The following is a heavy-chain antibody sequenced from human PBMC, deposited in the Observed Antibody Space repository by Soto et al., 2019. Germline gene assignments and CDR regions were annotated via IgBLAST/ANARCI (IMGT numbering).Heavy chain of an antibody. Sequence: EVQLLESGGGLIQPGGSLRLSCEASGFTFSNYGMTWVRQAAGKGLEWVSTISGSGDRAFYADPVKGRFTISRDNSKNTLDLQMNSLSAEDTAIYYCAKEMIASTLADFFDYWGQGILVTVSS. CDR1: GFTFSNYG. V-gene: IGHV3-23*01. CDR2: ISGSGDRA. D-gene: IGHD2-21*01. CDR3: AKEMIASTLADFFDY. J-gene: IGHJ4*02.